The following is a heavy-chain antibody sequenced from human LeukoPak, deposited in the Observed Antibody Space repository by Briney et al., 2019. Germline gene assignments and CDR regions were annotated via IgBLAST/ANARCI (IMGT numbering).Heavy chain of an antibody. V-gene: IGHV3-7*05. D-gene: IGHD6-19*01. CDR3: ARLAGQAVAGTFLDY. CDR1: GFTFSSYW. CDR2: IKQDGSEK. J-gene: IGHJ4*02. Sequence: PGGSLRLSCAASGFTFSSYWMSWVRQAPGKGLEWVANIKQDGSEKYYVDSVKGRFTISRDNAKNSLYLQMNSLRAEDTAVYYCARLAGQAVAGTFLDYWGQGTLVTVSS.